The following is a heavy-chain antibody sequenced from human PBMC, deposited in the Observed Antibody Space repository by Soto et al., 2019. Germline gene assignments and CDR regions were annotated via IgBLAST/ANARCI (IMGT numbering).Heavy chain of an antibody. CDR2: ISSSSSYI. CDR3: ARDRGWAAGPYCYYYGMDV. CDR1: GFTFSSSS. J-gene: IGHJ6*02. Sequence: GGSLRLSCAASGFTFSSSSMNWVRQAPGKGLEWVSSISSSSSYIYYADSVKGRFTISRDNAKNSLYLQMNSLRAEDTAVYYCARDRGWAAGPYCYYYGMDVWGQGTTVTVSS. D-gene: IGHD6-13*01. V-gene: IGHV3-21*01.